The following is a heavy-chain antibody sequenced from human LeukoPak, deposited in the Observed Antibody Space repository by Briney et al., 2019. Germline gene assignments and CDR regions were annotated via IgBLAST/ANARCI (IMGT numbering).Heavy chain of an antibody. V-gene: IGHV3-11*01. Sequence: EGSLRLSCAASGFTFSDYYISWIRQAPGKGLEWVSYISSSGSTIYYADSVKGRFTISRDNAKNSLYLQMNSLRAEDTAVYYCARDGAAAAAYFDYWGQGTLVTVSS. CDR3: ARDGAAAAAYFDY. J-gene: IGHJ4*02. CDR2: ISSSGSTI. CDR1: GFTFSDYY. D-gene: IGHD6-13*01.